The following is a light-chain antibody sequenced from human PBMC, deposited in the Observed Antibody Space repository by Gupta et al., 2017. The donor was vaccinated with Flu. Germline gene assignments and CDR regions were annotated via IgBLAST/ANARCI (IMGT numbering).Light chain of an antibody. V-gene: IGLV1-40*01. Sequence: VIISCTGSDSNIGAVLEVHWYQQLPGSAPKLLILGNNNRPSGVTERFAATKSDTSASLAITGLRPEDEAEYDCQSYDSRLTGVLFGGGTKLTVL. CDR2: GNN. CDR3: QSYDSRLTGVL. J-gene: IGLJ3*02. CDR1: DSNIGAVLE.